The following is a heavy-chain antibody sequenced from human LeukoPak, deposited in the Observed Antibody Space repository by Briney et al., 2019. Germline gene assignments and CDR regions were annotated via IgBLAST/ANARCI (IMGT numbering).Heavy chain of an antibody. Sequence: TGRSLRLSCAASGFTFSSYGMHWVRQAPGKGLEWVAVISYDGSNKYYADSVKGRFTISRDNSKNTLYLRMNSLRAEDTAVYYCAKGEVISFSLWGQGTLVTVSS. J-gene: IGHJ4*02. D-gene: IGHD3-22*01. CDR2: ISYDGSNK. CDR1: GFTFSSYG. CDR3: AKGEVISFSL. V-gene: IGHV3-30*18.